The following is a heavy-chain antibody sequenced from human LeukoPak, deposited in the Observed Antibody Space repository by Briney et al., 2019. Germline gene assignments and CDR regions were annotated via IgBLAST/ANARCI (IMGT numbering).Heavy chain of an antibody. CDR3: ARHRRYSGYGYYYYYMDV. D-gene: IGHD5-12*01. J-gene: IGHJ6*03. CDR1: GGSISSSSYY. Sequence: SETLSLTCTVSGGSISSSSYYWGWIRQPPGKGLEWIGSIYYSGSTYYNPSLKSRVTISVDTSKNQFSLKLSSVTAADTAVYYCARHRRYSGYGYYYYYMDVWGKGTTVTVSS. CDR2: IYYSGST. V-gene: IGHV4-39*01.